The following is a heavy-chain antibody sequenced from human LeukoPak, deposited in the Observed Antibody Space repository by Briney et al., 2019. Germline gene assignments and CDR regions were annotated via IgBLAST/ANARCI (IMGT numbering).Heavy chain of an antibody. CDR2: ISDSGGKT. V-gene: IGHV3-21*01. CDR1: GITLSNYG. D-gene: IGHD3-22*01. CDR3: ARDIHYYDSSDHAFDI. J-gene: IGHJ3*02. Sequence: GGSLRLSCAVSGITLSNYGMSWVRQAPGKGLEWVAGISDSGGKTNYADSVKGRFTISRDNAKNSLYLQMNSLRAEDTAVYYCARDIHYYDSSDHAFDIWGQGTMVTVSS.